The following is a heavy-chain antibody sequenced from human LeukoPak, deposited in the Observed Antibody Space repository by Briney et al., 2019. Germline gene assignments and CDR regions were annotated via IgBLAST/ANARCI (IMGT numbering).Heavy chain of an antibody. Sequence: GGSLRLSCEASGFTFSNYAMNLVRQAPGKGLELVSIIFCSGKNTTYYADSVKGRFTVSRDNSKNKLYLQMTSLRQEDTAIYYCARDRGMTTNSLDYWGQGTLVTVSS. CDR2: IFCSGKNTT. J-gene: IGHJ4*02. V-gene: IGHV3-23*01. CDR3: ARDRGMTTNSLDY. CDR1: GFTFSNYA. D-gene: IGHD4-11*01.